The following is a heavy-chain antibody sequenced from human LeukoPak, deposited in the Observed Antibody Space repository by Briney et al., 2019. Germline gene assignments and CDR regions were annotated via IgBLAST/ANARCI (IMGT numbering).Heavy chain of an antibody. V-gene: IGHV3-72*01. J-gene: IGHJ3*01. CDR1: GFIFSDHY. CDR3: AREGYYGAFDF. CDR2: TRNKVNSYTT. D-gene: IGHD3-10*01. Sequence: PGGSLRLSCAASGFIFSDHYMDWVRQAPGKGLEWVGRTRNKVNSYTTEYAASVEGRFSISRDDSENSLYLQMNSLRDEDTAVYYCAREGYYGAFDFWGQGTMVTVSS.